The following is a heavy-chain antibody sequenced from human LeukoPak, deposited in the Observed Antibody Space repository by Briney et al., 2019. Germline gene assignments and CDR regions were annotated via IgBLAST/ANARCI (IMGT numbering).Heavy chain of an antibody. CDR2: ISGSGGST. J-gene: IGHJ4*02. CDR1: GFTFSSYA. Sequence: PGGSLRLSCAASGFTFSSYAMSWVRQAPGKGLEWVSAISGSGGSTYYADSVKGRFTISRDNSKNTLYLQMNSPRAEDTAVYYCAKDARLLGAVAGPNYFDYWGQGTLVTVSS. D-gene: IGHD6-19*01. CDR3: AKDARLLGAVAGPNYFDY. V-gene: IGHV3-23*01.